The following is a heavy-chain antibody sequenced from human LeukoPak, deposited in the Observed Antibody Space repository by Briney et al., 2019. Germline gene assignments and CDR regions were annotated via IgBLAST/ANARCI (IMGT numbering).Heavy chain of an antibody. CDR1: GGSFSGYY. CDR3: ARGLPPAELVDDY. J-gene: IGHJ4*02. Sequence: SETLSLTCAVYGGSFSGYYWSWIRQPPGKGLEWIGEINHSGSTNYNPSLKSRVTISVDTSKNQSSLELSSVTAADTAVYYCARGLPPAELVDDYWGQGTLVTVSS. V-gene: IGHV4-34*01. D-gene: IGHD3-10*01. CDR2: INHSGST.